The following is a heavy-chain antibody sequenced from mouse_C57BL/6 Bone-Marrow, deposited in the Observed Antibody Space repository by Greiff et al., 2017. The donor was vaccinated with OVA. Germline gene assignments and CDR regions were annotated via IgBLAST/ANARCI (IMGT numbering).Heavy chain of an antibody. Sequence: VQLQQSGPGLVQPSQSLSITCTVSGFSLTSYGVHWVRQSPGKGLEWLGVIWSGGSTDYNAAFISRLSISKDNSKSQVFFKMNSLQADDTTIYYCDRGPYITTVVATSNFDYWGQGTTLTVSS. J-gene: IGHJ2*01. D-gene: IGHD1-1*01. CDR1: GFSLTSYG. CDR3: DRGPYITTVVATSNFDY. CDR2: IWSGGST. V-gene: IGHV2-2*01.